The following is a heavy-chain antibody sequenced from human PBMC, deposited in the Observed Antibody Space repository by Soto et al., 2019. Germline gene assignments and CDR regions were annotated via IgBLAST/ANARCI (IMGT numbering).Heavy chain of an antibody. CDR3: ARAGCDGGSCYTLVGLRYGMDV. V-gene: IGHV3-30-3*01. CDR1: GFTFSSYA. D-gene: IGHD2-15*01. J-gene: IGHJ6*02. CDR2: ISYDGNNK. Sequence: QVQLVESGGGVVQPGRSLRLSCAASGFTFSSYAMYWVRQAPGKGLEWVAVISYDGNNKYYADSVKGRFTISRDNSKNTRYLKMNSLRAEDMAVYYGARAGCDGGSCYTLVGLRYGMDVWGQGTTVTVSS.